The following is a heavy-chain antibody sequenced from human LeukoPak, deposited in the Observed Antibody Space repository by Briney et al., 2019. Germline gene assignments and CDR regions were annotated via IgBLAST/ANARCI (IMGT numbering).Heavy chain of an antibody. Sequence: GGSLRLSCAASGSTFSSYGMHWVRQAPGKGLEWVAFIRYDGSNKYYADSVKGRFTISRDNSKNTLYLQMNSLRAEDTAVYYCAAGLQSTSNAFDIWGQGTMVTVSS. V-gene: IGHV3-30*02. D-gene: IGHD5-24*01. J-gene: IGHJ3*02. CDR1: GSTFSSYG. CDR3: AAGLQSTSNAFDI. CDR2: IRYDGSNK.